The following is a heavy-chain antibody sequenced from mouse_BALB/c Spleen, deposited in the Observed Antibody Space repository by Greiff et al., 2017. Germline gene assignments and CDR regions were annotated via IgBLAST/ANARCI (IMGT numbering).Heavy chain of an antibody. Sequence: EVKVVESGGGLVKPGGSLKLSCAASGFTFSDYYMYWVRQTPEKRLEWVATISDGGSYTYYPDSVKGRFTISRDNAKNNLYLQMSSLKSEDTAMYYCAREGGYDLGDYWGQGTTLTVSS. CDR1: GFTFSDYY. J-gene: IGHJ2*01. CDR3: AREGGYDLGDY. CDR2: ISDGGSYT. V-gene: IGHV5-4*02. D-gene: IGHD2-3*01.